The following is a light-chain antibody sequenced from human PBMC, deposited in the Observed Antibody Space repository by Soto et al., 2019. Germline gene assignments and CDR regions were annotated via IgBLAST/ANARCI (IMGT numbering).Light chain of an antibody. CDR2: VAA. V-gene: IGKV3-20*01. CDR3: QQYNSWLWT. CDR1: QSVAANY. J-gene: IGKJ1*01. Sequence: EVVLTQSPGTLSLSPGERATLSCRASQSVAANYLAWYQQKPGRAPRRLSYVAASSATGIPDRVSGSGSGTDFTLTISRLQSEDSAVYYCQQYNSWLWTFGQGTKVDIK.